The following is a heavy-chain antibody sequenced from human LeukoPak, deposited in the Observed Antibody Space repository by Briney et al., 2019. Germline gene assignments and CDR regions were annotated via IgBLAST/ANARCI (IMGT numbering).Heavy chain of an antibody. CDR2: IYYSGST. CDR3: ARDESGSYRWFDP. CDR1: GGSISSYY. Sequence: SETLSLTCTVSGGSISSYYWSWIRQPPGKGLEWIGYIYYSGSTNYNPSLKSRVTISVDTSKNQFSLKLSSVTAADTAVYYCARDESGSYRWFDPWGQGTLVTVSS. V-gene: IGHV4-59*12. D-gene: IGHD3-3*01. J-gene: IGHJ5*02.